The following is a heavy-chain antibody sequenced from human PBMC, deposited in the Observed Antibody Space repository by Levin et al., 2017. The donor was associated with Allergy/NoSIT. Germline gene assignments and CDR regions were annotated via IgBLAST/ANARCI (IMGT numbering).Heavy chain of an antibody. V-gene: IGHV3-48*03. J-gene: IGHJ5*02. CDR3: ARVGPDLGLISEDWFDP. CDR2: ISSSGSTM. CDR1: GFTFSRYE. D-gene: IGHD3-16*01. Sequence: GGSLRLSCAASGFTFSRYEMNWVRQAPGKGLEWISYISSSGSTMYYADSVKGRLTISRDNAKKSLFLHMNSLRAEDTALAYCARVGPDLGLISEDWFDPWGQGTLVTVSS.